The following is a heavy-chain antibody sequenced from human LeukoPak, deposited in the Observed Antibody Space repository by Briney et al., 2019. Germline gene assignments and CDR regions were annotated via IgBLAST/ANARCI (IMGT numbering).Heavy chain of an antibody. CDR2: ISGSGGGT. J-gene: IGHJ3*02. CDR3: AKDLYCSSTSCYPESDAFDI. Sequence: GGSLRLSCAASGFTFSSYAMSWVRQAPGKGLEWVSAISGSGGGTYYADSVKGRFTISRDNSKNTLYLQMNSLRAEDTAVYYCAKDLYCSSTSCYPESDAFDIWGQGTMVTVSS. CDR1: GFTFSSYA. V-gene: IGHV3-23*01. D-gene: IGHD2-2*01.